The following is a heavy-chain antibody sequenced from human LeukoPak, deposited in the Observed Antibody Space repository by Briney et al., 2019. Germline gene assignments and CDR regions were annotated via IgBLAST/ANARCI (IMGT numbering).Heavy chain of an antibody. V-gene: IGHV4-59*01. CDR2: INYSGST. J-gene: IGHJ4*02. CDR1: GGSISSYY. CDR3: ARGDSSGHPAFDY. Sequence: TASETLTLTCTVSGGSISSYYWSWIRQPPGKGLEWIGYINYSGSTNYNPSLKSRVTISVDTSKNQFSLKLTSVTAADTAVYYCARGDSSGHPAFDYWGQGTLVTVSS. D-gene: IGHD3-22*01.